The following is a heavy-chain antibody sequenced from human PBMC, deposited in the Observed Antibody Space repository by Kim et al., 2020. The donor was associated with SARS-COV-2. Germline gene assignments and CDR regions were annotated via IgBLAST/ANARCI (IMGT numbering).Heavy chain of an antibody. J-gene: IGHJ4*02. V-gene: IGHV5-51*01. CDR1: GYSFTSHW. Sequence: GESLKISCEGSGYSFTSHWIAWVRQKPGKGLEWMGIMYPGDSDIRYSPSFQGQVTISADTSINTAYLQWRSLKASDTAMYYCSRQCRGACVGGGWGQGTLVTVSS. D-gene: IGHD2-21*01. CDR2: MYPGDSDI. CDR3: SRQCRGACVGGG.